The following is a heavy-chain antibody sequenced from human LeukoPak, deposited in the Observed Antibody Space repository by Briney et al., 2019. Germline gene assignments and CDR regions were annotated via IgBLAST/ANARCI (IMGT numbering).Heavy chain of an antibody. V-gene: IGHV4-30-2*01. CDR3: ARNGDLCIDY. CDR1: FGSISNGDYY. CDR2: ISHSGST. D-gene: IGHD4-17*01. J-gene: IGHJ4*02. Sequence: SQTLSLTCTVSFGSISNGDYYWSWIRQPPGKGLEWIGYISHSGSTDYNPSLKSRVTISIDRSKNQFSLKLSSVTAADTAVYYCARNGDLCIDYWGQGTLVTVSS.